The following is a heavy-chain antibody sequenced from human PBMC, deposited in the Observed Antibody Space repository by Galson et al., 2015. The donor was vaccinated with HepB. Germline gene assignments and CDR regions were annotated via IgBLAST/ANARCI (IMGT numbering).Heavy chain of an antibody. J-gene: IGHJ6*02. Sequence: SLRLSCAASGFTVSDHYMSRIRQAPGKGLEWISYIAGSNNNIYYADSVKGRFTISRDNAKNSVYLQMDSLRVEDTAVYYCYGKDVWGQGTTVTVSS. CDR1: GFTVSDHY. CDR3: YGKDV. V-gene: IGHV3-11*01. CDR2: IAGSNNNI.